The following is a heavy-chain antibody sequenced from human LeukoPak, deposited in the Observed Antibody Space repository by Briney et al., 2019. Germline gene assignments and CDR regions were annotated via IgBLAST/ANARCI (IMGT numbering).Heavy chain of an antibody. CDR3: ARSIAGPLDY. D-gene: IGHD6-6*01. V-gene: IGHV5-51*01. CDR2: IYPGDSDT. J-gene: IGHJ4*02. Sequence: GESLRISCKVSGYTFTSYWIAWVRQMPGKGLEWMGIIYPGDSDTRYSPSFQGQVTISADKSISTAYLQWSSLKASDTAMYYCARSIAGPLDYWGQGTLVTVSS. CDR1: GYTFTSYW.